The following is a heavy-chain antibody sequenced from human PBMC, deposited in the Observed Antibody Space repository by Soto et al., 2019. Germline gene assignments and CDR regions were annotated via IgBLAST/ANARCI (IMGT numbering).Heavy chain of an antibody. Sequence: QVQLVESGGGVVQPGWSLRLSCAASGFTFSSYAMHWVRQAPGKGLEWVAVISYDGSNKYYADSVKGRFTISRDNSKNTLYLQMNSLRAEDTAVYYCARALYYYDSSGYTPTETPDYWGQGTLVTVSS. D-gene: IGHD3-22*01. V-gene: IGHV3-30-3*01. CDR1: GFTFSSYA. CDR2: ISYDGSNK. CDR3: ARALYYYDSSGYTPTETPDY. J-gene: IGHJ4*02.